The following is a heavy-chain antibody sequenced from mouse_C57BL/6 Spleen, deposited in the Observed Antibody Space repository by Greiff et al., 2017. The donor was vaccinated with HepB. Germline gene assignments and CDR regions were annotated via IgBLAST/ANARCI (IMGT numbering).Heavy chain of an antibody. J-gene: IGHJ2*01. CDR3: ARGSGHYFDY. CDR2: ISSGSSTI. D-gene: IGHD3-2*02. V-gene: IGHV5-17*01. CDR1: GFTFSDYG. Sequence: EVQLVESGGGLVKPGGSLKLSCAASGFTFSDYGMHWVRQAPEKGLEWVAYISSGSSTIYYADTVKGRFTISRDNAKNTLFLQMTSLRSEDTALYYCARGSGHYFDYWGQGTTLTVSS.